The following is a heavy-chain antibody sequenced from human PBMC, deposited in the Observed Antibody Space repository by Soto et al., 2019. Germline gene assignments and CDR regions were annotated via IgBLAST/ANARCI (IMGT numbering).Heavy chain of an antibody. J-gene: IGHJ4*02. D-gene: IGHD6-19*01. CDR1: GFTFSSYW. CDR3: AGGTGWLIDY. V-gene: IGHV3-7*04. CDR2: IKQDGSEK. Sequence: EVQLMESGGGLVQPGGSLRLSCAGSGFTFSSYWMNWVRQAQGKGLEWVANIKQDGSEKYYVDSVKGRFSISRDNAQNSMYLQMNSLRAEDTAVYYCAGGTGWLIDYWGQGTLVTVSS.